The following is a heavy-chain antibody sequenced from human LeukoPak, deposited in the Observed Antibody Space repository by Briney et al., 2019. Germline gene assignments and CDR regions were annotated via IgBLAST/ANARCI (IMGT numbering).Heavy chain of an antibody. V-gene: IGHV1-2*06. J-gene: IGHJ6*03. D-gene: IGHD2-2*01. CDR3: ARGRAVSAFWYYYYMDV. CDR2: INPNSGGT. Sequence: ASVKVSCKASGYTFTGYYMHWVRQAPGQGLEWMGRINPNSGGTNYAQKFQGRVTMTRDTSISTAYMGLSRLRSDDTAVYYCARGRAVSAFWYYYYMDVWGKGTTVTVSS. CDR1: GYTFTGYY.